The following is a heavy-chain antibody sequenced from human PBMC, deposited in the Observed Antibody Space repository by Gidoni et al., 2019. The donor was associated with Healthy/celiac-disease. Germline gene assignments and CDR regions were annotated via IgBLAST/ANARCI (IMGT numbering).Heavy chain of an antibody. CDR1: GYTLTELS. CDR2: FDPEDGET. D-gene: IGHD4-17*01. V-gene: IGHV1-24*01. CDR3: ATAPTCPVTTCSWFDP. J-gene: IGHJ5*02. Sequence: QVQLVQSGAEVKKPGASGKVSCKVSGYTLTELSMHCVRQAPGKGLEWMGGFDPEDGETIYAQKFQGRVTMTEDTSTDTAYMELSSLRSEDTAVYYCATAPTCPVTTCSWFDPWGQGTLVTVSS.